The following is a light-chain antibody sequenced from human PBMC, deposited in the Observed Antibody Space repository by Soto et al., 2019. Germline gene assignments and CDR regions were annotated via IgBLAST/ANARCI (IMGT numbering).Light chain of an antibody. V-gene: IGKV3-11*01. Sequence: EIVLTQSPATLSLSPGERATLSCRASQTFCSHFVCYQQKHAQAPSLLIYDASNRATGVPARFSGRGSGTDFTLPISSLEPEDVVVYYCQQQSNWPPVITFGRGTRLEIK. J-gene: IGKJ5*01. CDR3: QQQSNWPPVIT. CDR2: DAS. CDR1: QTFCSH.